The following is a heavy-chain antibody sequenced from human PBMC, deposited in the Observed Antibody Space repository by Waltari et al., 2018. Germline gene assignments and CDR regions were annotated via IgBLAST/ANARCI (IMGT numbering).Heavy chain of an antibody. V-gene: IGHV3-30*02. CDR2: IRDDGSNK. CDR3: AKDLSVTTLTLPDY. J-gene: IGHJ4*02. D-gene: IGHD4-17*01. Sequence: QVQLVESGGGVVQPGGSLRLSCAASGFTFSTYGIHWVRQAPGKGLEWVAFIRDDGSNKYYADSVKGRFTISRDNSKNTLYLQMNSLRAEDTAVYYCAKDLSVTTLTLPDYWGQGTLVTVSS. CDR1: GFTFSTYG.